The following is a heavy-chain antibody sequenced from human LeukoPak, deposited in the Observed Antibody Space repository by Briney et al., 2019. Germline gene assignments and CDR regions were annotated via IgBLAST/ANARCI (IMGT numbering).Heavy chain of an antibody. V-gene: IGHV4-4*02. CDR3: AKFSGGTGFVDY. Sequence: SETLSLTCAVSGGSISSSDWWTWVRQTPGKRLEWIAEIYHTGSTNYNPSLKSQVTVSIDKSKNQFSLKLSSVTAADTAVYYCAKFSGGTGFVDYWGQGSLVTVSS. CDR2: IYHTGST. J-gene: IGHJ4*02. CDR1: GGSISSSDW. D-gene: IGHD6-19*01.